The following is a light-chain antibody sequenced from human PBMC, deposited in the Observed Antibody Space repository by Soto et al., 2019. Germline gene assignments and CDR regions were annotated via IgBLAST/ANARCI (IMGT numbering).Light chain of an antibody. V-gene: IGKV3-20*01. Sequence: EIVLTQSPGTLSLSPGESANLSCRASQSISSSFLAWYEQKTGQAPRLHIYGASSRATGIPDRFSGSESGTDFILTISRLEPEYSAIYYCQQYVSWTFGQGTKGEIK. CDR2: GAS. J-gene: IGKJ1*01. CDR1: QSISSSF. CDR3: QQYVSWT.